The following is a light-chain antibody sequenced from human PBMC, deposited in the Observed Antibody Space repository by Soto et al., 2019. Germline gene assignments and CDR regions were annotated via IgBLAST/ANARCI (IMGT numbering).Light chain of an antibody. CDR2: AAS. Sequence: IVMTQSPGTLSVSPGERATLSCRASQGVGTNLAWYQQRPGQAPRLLIYAASTRATGILARFSGRGSGTEFTLTISSLQSEDFALYFCQQYNNWPLYSFGQGTKLEIK. J-gene: IGKJ2*01. V-gene: IGKV3-15*01. CDR3: QQYNNWPLYS. CDR1: QGVGTN.